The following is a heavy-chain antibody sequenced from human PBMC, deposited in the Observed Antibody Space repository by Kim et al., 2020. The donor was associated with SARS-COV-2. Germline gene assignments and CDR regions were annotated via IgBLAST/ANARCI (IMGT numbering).Heavy chain of an antibody. Sequence: NPSLERRVTRSVDTSKNQFSLKLSSVTAADTAVYYCASTKDGYNQVFDYWGQGTLVTVSS. CDR3: ASTKDGYNQVFDY. D-gene: IGHD5-12*01. J-gene: IGHJ4*02. V-gene: IGHV4-4*09.